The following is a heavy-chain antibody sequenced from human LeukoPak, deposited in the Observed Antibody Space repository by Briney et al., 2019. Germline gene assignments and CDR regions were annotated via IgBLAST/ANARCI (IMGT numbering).Heavy chain of an antibody. J-gene: IGHJ4*02. CDR1: GFTFSSYW. Sequence: GGSLRLSCAASGFTFSSYWMHWVRQSPGKGLEWVGQLKGDGSRANYADSVRGRFTISRDNAKNTVYLQLNSLRAEDTAVYYCARDGYLAPVIAFLDYWGQGTPVTISS. D-gene: IGHD2-2*03. CDR3: ARDGYLAPVIAFLDY. CDR2: LKGDGSRA. V-gene: IGHV3-74*01.